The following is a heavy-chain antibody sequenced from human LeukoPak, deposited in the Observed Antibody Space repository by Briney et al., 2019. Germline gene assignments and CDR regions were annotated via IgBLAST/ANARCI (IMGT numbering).Heavy chain of an antibody. CDR2: ISSSSSYI. Sequence: GGSLRLSCAASGFTFSSYSMNWVRQAPGEGLEWVSSISSSSSYIYYADSVKGRFTISRDNAKNSLYLQMNSLRAEDTAVYYCARPPYYDSSGPSMRYWGQGTLVTVSS. J-gene: IGHJ4*02. CDR3: ARPPYYDSSGPSMRY. V-gene: IGHV3-21*01. CDR1: GFTFSSYS. D-gene: IGHD3-22*01.